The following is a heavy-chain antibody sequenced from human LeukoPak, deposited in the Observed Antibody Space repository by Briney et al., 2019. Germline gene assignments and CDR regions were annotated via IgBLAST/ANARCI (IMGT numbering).Heavy chain of an antibody. D-gene: IGHD6-25*01. V-gene: IGHV4-61*05. CDR3: ARGVRGGYDYYYYYMDV. CDR1: RGSININSYY. J-gene: IGHJ6*03. Sequence: SETLSLTCTVSRGSININSYYWGWIRQPPGKGLEWIGYIYYSGSTNYNPSLKSRVTISVDTSKNQFSLQLISVTAAATAVYYCARGVRGGYDYYYYYMDVWGKGTTVTVSS. CDR2: IYYSGST.